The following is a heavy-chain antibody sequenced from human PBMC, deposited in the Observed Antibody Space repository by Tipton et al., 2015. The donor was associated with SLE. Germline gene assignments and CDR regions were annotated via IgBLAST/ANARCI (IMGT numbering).Heavy chain of an antibody. J-gene: IGHJ4*02. V-gene: IGHV4-59*01. CDR1: GGSIGPYY. Sequence: TLSLTCTVSGGSIGPYYLHWIRQSPGKALEWIGYIYFDGNSNGRGNYNHSRKSRVTMSVDPSQMQFSLNLNSVTAADTALYFCARGVAERLGLDFWGQGSLVTVSS. CDR2: IYFDGNS. D-gene: IGHD6-19*01. CDR3: ARGVAERLGLDF.